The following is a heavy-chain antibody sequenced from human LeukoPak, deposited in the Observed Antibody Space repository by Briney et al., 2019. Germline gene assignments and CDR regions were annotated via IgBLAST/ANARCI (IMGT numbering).Heavy chain of an antibody. CDR1: GYTFSSSD. Sequence: ASVKVSCKASGYTFSSSDINRVRQAPGQGLEWMGWISAYNGNTNYAQKLQGRVTMTTDTSTSTAYMELRSLRSDDTAVYYCARDRYCSSTSCYIPFFDYWGQGTLVTVSS. CDR2: ISAYNGNT. J-gene: IGHJ4*02. D-gene: IGHD2-2*02. V-gene: IGHV1-18*01. CDR3: ARDRYCSSTSCYIPFFDY.